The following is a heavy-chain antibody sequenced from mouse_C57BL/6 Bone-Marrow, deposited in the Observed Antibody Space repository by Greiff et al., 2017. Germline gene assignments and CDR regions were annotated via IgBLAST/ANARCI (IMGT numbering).Heavy chain of an antibody. D-gene: IGHD1-1*01. V-gene: IGHV14-2*01. CDR3: ARNYAY. CDR2: IDPEDGET. CDR1: GFNIKDYY. Sequence: VHVKQSGAELVKPGASVKLSCTASGFNIKDYYMHWVKQRTEQGLEWIGRIDPEDGETKYDPKFQGKVTITADPSSNTAYLQLSSLTSEDTAVYYCARNYAYWGQGTTLTVSS. J-gene: IGHJ2*01.